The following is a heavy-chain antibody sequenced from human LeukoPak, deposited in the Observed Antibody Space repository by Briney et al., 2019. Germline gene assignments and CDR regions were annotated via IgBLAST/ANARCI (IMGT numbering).Heavy chain of an antibody. J-gene: IGHJ3*01. V-gene: IGHV3-53*01. Sequence: GGSLRLSCAASGFTVSSNYMSWVRQAPGKGLEWVSVIYSGGSTYYADSVKGRFTISRDNSKKTLYLQMNSLRAEDTAVYYCAKGKVNHDGALDAWGQGTLVTVSS. CDR1: GFTVSSNY. CDR3: AKGKVNHDGALDA. D-gene: IGHD2-21*01. CDR2: IYSGGST.